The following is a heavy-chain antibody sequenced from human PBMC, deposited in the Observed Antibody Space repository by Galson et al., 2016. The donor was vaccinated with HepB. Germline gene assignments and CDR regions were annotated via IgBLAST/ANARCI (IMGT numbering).Heavy chain of an antibody. CDR2: VSPVYGTE. D-gene: IGHD6-13*01. J-gene: IGHJ4*02. CDR3: ATSRVAVSGTEGGHFDY. V-gene: IGHV1-69*13. CDR1: GVDFSHYA. Sequence: SVKVSCKASGVDFSHYAFNWVRQAPGQGLEWMGSVSPVYGTEDNAQKFHGRITITADESTSTAYMELSRLRSEDTAIYYCATSRVAVSGTEGGHFDYWGQGTLVIASS.